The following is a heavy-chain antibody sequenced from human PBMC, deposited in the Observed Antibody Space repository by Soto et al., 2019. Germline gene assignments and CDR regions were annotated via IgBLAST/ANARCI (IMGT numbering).Heavy chain of an antibody. Sequence: QVQLVESGGGVVQPGRSLRLSCAASGFTFSSYGMHWVRQAPGKGLEWVAVISYDGSNKYYADSVKGRFTISRDNSKNRLYLQMNSLRAEDTAVYYCAKAGRKDIVVVVAAQRRYNWFDPWGQGTLVTVSS. CDR2: ISYDGSNK. V-gene: IGHV3-30*18. CDR3: AKAGRKDIVVVVAAQRRYNWFDP. D-gene: IGHD2-15*01. J-gene: IGHJ5*02. CDR1: GFTFSSYG.